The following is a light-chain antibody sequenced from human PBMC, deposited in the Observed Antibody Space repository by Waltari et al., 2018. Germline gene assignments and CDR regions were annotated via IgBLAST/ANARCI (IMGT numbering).Light chain of an antibody. CDR1: QSVSSSD. J-gene: IGKJ2*01. CDR3: QQYGSSPYT. V-gene: IGKV3-20*01. CDR2: GAS. Sequence: ELVLTQSPGTLSLSPGERATLSCRASQSVSSSDLAWYQQKPGQAPRLLIDGASSRATGIPDRFSGSGSGTDFTLTISRLEPEDFAVYYCQQYGSSPYTFGQGTKLEIK.